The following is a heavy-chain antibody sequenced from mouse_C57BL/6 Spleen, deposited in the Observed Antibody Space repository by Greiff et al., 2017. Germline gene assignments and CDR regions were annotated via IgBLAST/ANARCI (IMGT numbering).Heavy chain of an antibody. J-gene: IGHJ2*01. Sequence: QVQLQQSGAELVKPGASVKISCKASGYAFSSYWMNWVKQRPGKGLEWIGQIYPGDGDTNYNGKFKGKATLTADKSSSTAYMQLSSLTSEDSAVYFCASLYDYDEYFDYWGQGTTLTVSS. V-gene: IGHV1-80*01. D-gene: IGHD2-4*01. CDR3: ASLYDYDEYFDY. CDR1: GYAFSSYW. CDR2: IYPGDGDT.